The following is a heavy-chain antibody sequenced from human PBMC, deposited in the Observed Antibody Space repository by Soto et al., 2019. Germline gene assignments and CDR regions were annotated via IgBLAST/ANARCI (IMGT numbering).Heavy chain of an antibody. V-gene: IGHV3-21*01. Sequence: VQLVESGGGVVQPGRSLRLSCAASGFTFSSYSMNWVRQAPGKGLEWVSSISSSSSYIYYADSVKGRFTISRDNAKNSLYLQMNSLRAEDTAVYYCAVSVTLTPPFDYWGQGTLVTVSS. CDR3: AVSVTLTPPFDY. CDR2: ISSSSSYI. J-gene: IGHJ4*02. CDR1: GFTFSSYS.